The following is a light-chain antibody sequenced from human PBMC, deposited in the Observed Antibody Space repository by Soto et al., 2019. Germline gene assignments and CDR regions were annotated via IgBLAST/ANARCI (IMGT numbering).Light chain of an antibody. CDR1: QGISNY. CDR3: QKYDSAPWT. V-gene: IGKV1-27*01. J-gene: IGKJ1*01. Sequence: DIQMTHSPSSLSASVRDRVTITCRASQGISNYLAWYQQKPGKVPKLLIYAASTLQSGVPSRFSGSGSGTDFTLTISSLQPADVATYYCQKYDSAPWTFGQGTKVEIK. CDR2: AAS.